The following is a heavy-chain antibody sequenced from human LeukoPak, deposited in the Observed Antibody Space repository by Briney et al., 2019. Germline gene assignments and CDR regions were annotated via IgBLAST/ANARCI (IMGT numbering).Heavy chain of an antibody. D-gene: IGHD1-26*01. CDR3: ARHPYSGSYHFDY. V-gene: IGHV1-2*02. CDR2: INPNSGGT. Sequence: GASVKVSCKASGYTFTSYGISWVRQAPGQGHEWMGWINPNSGGTNSAQKFQGRVTMTRDTSISTAYMELSRLTSDDTAVYYCARHPYSGSYHFDYWGQGTLVTVSS. CDR1: GYTFTSYG. J-gene: IGHJ4*02.